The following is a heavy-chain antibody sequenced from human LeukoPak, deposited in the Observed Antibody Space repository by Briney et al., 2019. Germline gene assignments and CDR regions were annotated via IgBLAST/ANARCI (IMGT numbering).Heavy chain of an antibody. CDR1: GGTFSSYA. V-gene: IGHV1-69*13. D-gene: IGHD6-13*01. J-gene: IGHJ4*02. CDR3: ARSYSSSWRGDY. CDR2: NIPIFGTA. Sequence: ASVKVSCKASGGTFSSYAISWVRQAPGQGLEWMGGNIPIFGTANYAQKFQGRVTITADESTSTAYMELSSLRSEDTAVYYCARSYSSSWRGDYWGQGTLVTVSS.